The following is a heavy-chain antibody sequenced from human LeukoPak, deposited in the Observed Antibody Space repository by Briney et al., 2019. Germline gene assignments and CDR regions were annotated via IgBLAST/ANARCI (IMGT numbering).Heavy chain of an antibody. CDR3: ARDSRYNFDY. D-gene: IGHD1-1*01. Sequence: PGGSLRLSCAASGFTFSNHYMHWVRQAPGKGLVWVSRIDNDGSTSYAESVKGRFTISRDNAKNTLYLQMNSLRAEDTAVYYCARDSRYNFDYWGQGTLVTVSS. J-gene: IGHJ4*02. CDR2: IDNDGST. V-gene: IGHV3-74*01. CDR1: GFTFSNHY.